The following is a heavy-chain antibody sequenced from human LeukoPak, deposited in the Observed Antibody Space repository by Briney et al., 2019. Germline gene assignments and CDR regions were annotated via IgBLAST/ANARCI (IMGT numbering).Heavy chain of an antibody. D-gene: IGHD3-10*01. CDR1: GFTFDDYA. Sequence: GGSLRLSCAASGFTFDDYAMHWVRQAPGKGLEWVSGISWNSGSIGYADSVKGRFTISRDNAKNSLYLQMNSLRAEDTALYYCAKRSGGYYFDYWGQGTLVTVSS. J-gene: IGHJ4*02. CDR3: AKRSGGYYFDY. CDR2: ISWNSGSI. V-gene: IGHV3-9*01.